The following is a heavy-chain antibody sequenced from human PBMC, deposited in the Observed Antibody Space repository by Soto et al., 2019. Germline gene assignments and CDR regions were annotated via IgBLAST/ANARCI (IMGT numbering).Heavy chain of an antibody. CDR1: GFTFSSYD. V-gene: IGHV3-13*04. D-gene: IGHD3-22*01. CDR3: ARAIGPTLFDY. J-gene: IGHJ4*02. Sequence: VGSLRLSCSASGFTFSSYDMHWVRQGPGKGLEWVSAIGTAGDTNYAGSVKGRFTISRENAKNSLYLQMNSLRAGDTAIYFCARAIGPTLFDYWGQGTLVTVSS. CDR2: IGTAGDT.